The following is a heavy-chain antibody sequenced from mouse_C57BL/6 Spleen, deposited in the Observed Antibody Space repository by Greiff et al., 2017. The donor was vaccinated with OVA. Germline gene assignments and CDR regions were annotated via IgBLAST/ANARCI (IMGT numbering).Heavy chain of an antibody. CDR2: IHPNSGST. CDR1: GYTFTSYW. V-gene: IGHV1-64*01. D-gene: IGHD3-2*02. CDR3: AIDSSGLRGYYFDY. J-gene: IGHJ2*01. Sequence: QVQLQQPGAELVKPGASVKLSCKASGYTFTSYWMHWVKQRPGQGLEWIGMIHPNSGSTNYNEKFKSKATLTVDKSSSTAYMQLSSLTSEDSAVYCCAIDSSGLRGYYFDYWGQGTTLTVSS.